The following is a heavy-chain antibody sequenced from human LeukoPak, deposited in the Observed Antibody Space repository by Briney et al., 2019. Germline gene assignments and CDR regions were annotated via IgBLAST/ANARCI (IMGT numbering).Heavy chain of an antibody. V-gene: IGHV4-39*07. D-gene: IGHD6-19*01. CDR1: GGSISSSSYY. Sequence: SETLSLTCTVSGGSISSSSYYWGWIRQPPGKGLEWIGSIYYSGSTYYNPSLKSRVTISVDTSKNQFSLKLSSVTAADTAVYYCARDRREQWLVHGNWFDPWGQGTLVTVSS. CDR3: ARDRREQWLVHGNWFDP. J-gene: IGHJ5*02. CDR2: IYYSGST.